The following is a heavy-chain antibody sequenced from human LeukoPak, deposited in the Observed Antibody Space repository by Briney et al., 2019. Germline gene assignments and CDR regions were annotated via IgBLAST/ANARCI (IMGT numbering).Heavy chain of an antibody. D-gene: IGHD5/OR15-5a*01. Sequence: PSETLSLTCAVSGYSIGSGYYWGWIRQPPGKGLECIGSMYHGGSTYYNPSFKGRLTISVETSKNQFSLHLSSVTVADTAMYYCARSTDHTNTLFHYWGQGTLITVSS. CDR3: ARSTDHTNTLFHY. J-gene: IGHJ4*02. V-gene: IGHV4-38-2*01. CDR1: GYSIGSGYY. CDR2: MYHGGST.